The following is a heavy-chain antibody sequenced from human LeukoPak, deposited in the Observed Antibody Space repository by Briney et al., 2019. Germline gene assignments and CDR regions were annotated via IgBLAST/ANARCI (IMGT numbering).Heavy chain of an antibody. CDR3: AGVMCRGVISGSDAFDI. V-gene: IGHV4-4*07. CDR2: IYTSGST. J-gene: IGHJ3*02. Sequence: SETLSLTCTVSGGSISSYYWSWIRQPAGKGLEWIGHIYTSGSTNYNPSLKGRVTMSVDTSKNQFSLKLSSVTAADTAVYYCAGVMCRGVISGSDAFDIWGQGTMVTVSS. CDR1: GGSISSYY. D-gene: IGHD3-10*01.